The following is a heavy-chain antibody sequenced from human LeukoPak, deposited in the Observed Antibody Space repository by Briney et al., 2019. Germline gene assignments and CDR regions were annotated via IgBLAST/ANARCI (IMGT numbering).Heavy chain of an antibody. CDR3: ARSYSSSDHYYYYGMDV. CDR2: INYIRTT. J-gene: IGHJ6*02. V-gene: IGHV4-59*08. Sequence: SETLSLTCTVSGGSISSYYWNWIRPPPGKGLEGIGYINYIRTTDYNPSLKSRVTISLDTSKNRFSLKLSSVTAADTAMYYCARSYSSSDHYYYYGMDVWGQGTTVTVSS. CDR1: GGSISSYY. D-gene: IGHD6-13*01.